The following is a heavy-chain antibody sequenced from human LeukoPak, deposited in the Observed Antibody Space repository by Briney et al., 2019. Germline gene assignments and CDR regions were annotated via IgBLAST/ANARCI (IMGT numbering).Heavy chain of an antibody. V-gene: IGHV3-20*01. D-gene: IGHD1-1*01. CDR3: ARSGGWNDPPFWYFDL. Sequence: PGGSLRLSCAASGFTFDDYGMSWVRQAPGKGLEWVSGINWNGGSTGYADSVKGRFTISRDNARNSLYLQMNSLRAEDTALYHCARSGGWNDPPFWYFDLWGRGTLVTVSS. CDR1: GFTFDDYG. J-gene: IGHJ2*01. CDR2: INWNGGST.